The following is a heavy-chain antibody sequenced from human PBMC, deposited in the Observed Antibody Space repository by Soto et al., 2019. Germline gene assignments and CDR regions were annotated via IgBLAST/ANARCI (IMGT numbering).Heavy chain of an antibody. CDR2: IYYGGST. CDR3: ARGYDFWSGYSAYYFDY. Sequence: SETLSLTCTVSGGSISSYYWSWIRQPPGKGLEWIGYIYYGGSTNYNPSLKSRVTISVDTSKNQFSLKLSSVTAADTAVYYCARGYDFWSGYSAYYFDYWGQGTLVTVSS. J-gene: IGHJ4*02. D-gene: IGHD3-3*01. CDR1: GGSISSYY. V-gene: IGHV4-59*01.